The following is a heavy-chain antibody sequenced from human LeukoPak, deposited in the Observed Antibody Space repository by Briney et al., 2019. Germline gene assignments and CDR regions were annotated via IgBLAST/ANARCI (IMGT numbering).Heavy chain of an antibody. Sequence: GGSLRLSCAASGFTFSSYAMHWVRQAPGKGLEWVAVISYDGSNKYYADSVKGRFTISRDNSKNTLYLQMNSLRAEDTAVYYCARVGGWEEKYYFDYWGQGTLVTVSS. J-gene: IGHJ4*02. CDR3: ARVGGWEEKYYFDY. CDR2: ISYDGSNK. V-gene: IGHV3-30-3*01. CDR1: GFTFSSYA. D-gene: IGHD1-26*01.